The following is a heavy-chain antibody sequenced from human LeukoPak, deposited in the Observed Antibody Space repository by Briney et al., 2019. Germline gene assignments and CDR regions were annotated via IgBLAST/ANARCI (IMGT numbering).Heavy chain of an antibody. V-gene: IGHV3-33*01. CDR3: ARDSWGSWYGFDY. D-gene: IGHD6-13*01. Sequence: GRSLRLSCAASGFTFSSYGMHWVRQAPGKGLEWVAVIWYDGSNKYYADSVKGRFTISRDNSKNTLYLQMNSLRAEDTAVYHCARDSWGSWYGFDYWGQGTLVTVSS. CDR1: GFTFSSYG. J-gene: IGHJ4*02. CDR2: IWYDGSNK.